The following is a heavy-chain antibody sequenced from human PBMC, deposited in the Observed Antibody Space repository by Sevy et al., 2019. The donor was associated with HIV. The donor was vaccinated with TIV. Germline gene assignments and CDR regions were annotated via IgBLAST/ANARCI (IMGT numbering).Heavy chain of an antibody. J-gene: IGHJ3*02. CDR3: ATESREYYYGYGPTGGAFDI. CDR1: GYTLTELS. D-gene: IGHD3-10*01. CDR2: FDPEDGET. V-gene: IGHV1-24*01. Sequence: ASVKVSCKVSGYTLTELSMHWVRQAPGKGLEWMGGFDPEDGETIYAQKFQGRVTMTEDTSTDTAYMELSSLRSEDTAVYYCATESREYYYGYGPTGGAFDIWGQGTMVTVSS.